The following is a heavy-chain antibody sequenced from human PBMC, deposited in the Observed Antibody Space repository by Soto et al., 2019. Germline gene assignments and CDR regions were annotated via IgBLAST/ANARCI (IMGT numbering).Heavy chain of an antibody. CDR2: ISSRSSYI. Sequence: GGSLRLSCAASGFTFSSYSMNSVRQDPGKGLEWVSSISSRSSYIYYADSVKGRFTISRDNAKNSLYLQMNSLRAEDTAVYYCARDGATVTHWYFDLWGRGTLVTVSS. V-gene: IGHV3-21*01. D-gene: IGHD4-17*01. CDR3: ARDGATVTHWYFDL. J-gene: IGHJ2*01. CDR1: GFTFSSYS.